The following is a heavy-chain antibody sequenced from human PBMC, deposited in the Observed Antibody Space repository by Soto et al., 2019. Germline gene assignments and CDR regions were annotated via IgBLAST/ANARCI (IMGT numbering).Heavy chain of an antibody. CDR1: GGSFSGYY. J-gene: IGHJ4*02. CDR3: ARGRGIVPMVYAIREFDY. V-gene: IGHV4-34*01. CDR2: INHSGST. Sequence: SETLSLTCAVYGGSFSGYYWSWIRQPPGKGLEWIGEINHSGSTNYNPSLKSRVTISVDTSKNQFSLKLSSVTAADTAVYYCARGRGIVPMVYAIREFDYWGQGTLVTVSS. D-gene: IGHD2-8*01.